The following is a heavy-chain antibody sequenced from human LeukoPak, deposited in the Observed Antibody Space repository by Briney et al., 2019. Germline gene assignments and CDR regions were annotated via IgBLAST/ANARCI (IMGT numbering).Heavy chain of an antibody. Sequence: QPGGTLRLSCAASGFSFSNYGMNWVRQAPGKGLEWVSGIIGSGGTTYYAESVKGRFTISRDNSKNTLDLQMNSLRAEDTAVYYCAKVGQDYGDHYFFDSWGQGTLVTVSS. CDR3: AKVGQDYGDHYFFDS. D-gene: IGHD4-17*01. CDR2: IIGSGGTT. CDR1: GFSFSNYG. J-gene: IGHJ4*02. V-gene: IGHV3-23*01.